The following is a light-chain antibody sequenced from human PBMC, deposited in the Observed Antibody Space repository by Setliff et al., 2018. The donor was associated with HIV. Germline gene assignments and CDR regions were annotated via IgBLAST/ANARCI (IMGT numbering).Light chain of an antibody. Sequence: SYELTQPPSVSVAPGKTARITCGGNDIGSKSVHWYQQKPGRAPVLVVHDDSDRPSGIPERFSGSNSGNTATLTISRVEAGDEADYYCQVWDSSSDHPGVFGTGTKVTVL. CDR3: QVWDSSSDHPGV. J-gene: IGLJ1*01. CDR2: DDS. V-gene: IGLV3-21*03. CDR1: DIGSKS.